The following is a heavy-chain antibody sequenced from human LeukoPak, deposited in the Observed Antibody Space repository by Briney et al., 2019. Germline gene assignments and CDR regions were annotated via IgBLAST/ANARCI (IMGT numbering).Heavy chain of an antibody. Sequence: SETLSLTCTVSGGSISSHYWSWSRQPPGKGLEWIGYIYYSGSTNYNPSLKSRVTISVDTSKNQFSLKLSSVTAADTAVYYCAREKESDYDFWSGLRWFDPWGQGTLVTVSS. CDR2: IYYSGST. D-gene: IGHD3-3*01. CDR3: AREKESDYDFWSGLRWFDP. J-gene: IGHJ5*02. CDR1: GGSISSHY. V-gene: IGHV4-59*11.